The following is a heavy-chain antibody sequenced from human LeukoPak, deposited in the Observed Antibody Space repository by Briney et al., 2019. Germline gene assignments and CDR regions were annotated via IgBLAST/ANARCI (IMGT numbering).Heavy chain of an antibody. Sequence: GGSLRLSCAVSGFTFSDYYMSWIRQAPGKGLEWVSYISSGGSTISHADSVKGRFTISRDNAENSLYLQTNSLRAEDTAVYYCAIERNSYGNTVDYWGQGTLVTVSS. CDR1: GFTFSDYY. CDR3: AIERNSYGNTVDY. V-gene: IGHV3-11*01. J-gene: IGHJ4*02. D-gene: IGHD5-18*01. CDR2: ISSGGSTI.